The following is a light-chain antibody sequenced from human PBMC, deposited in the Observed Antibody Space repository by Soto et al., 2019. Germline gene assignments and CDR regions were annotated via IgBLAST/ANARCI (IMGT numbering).Light chain of an antibody. Sequence: EIVLTQSPGTLSLSPGERATLSCRASQSVGSNYLAWYQQKPGQAPRLLIYGASSRATGIPDRFSGSGSGTDFTLTISRLEPEDFAVYYCQQYGRSSYTFGQGTKLEIK. J-gene: IGKJ2*01. V-gene: IGKV3-20*01. CDR3: QQYGRSSYT. CDR2: GAS. CDR1: QSVGSNY.